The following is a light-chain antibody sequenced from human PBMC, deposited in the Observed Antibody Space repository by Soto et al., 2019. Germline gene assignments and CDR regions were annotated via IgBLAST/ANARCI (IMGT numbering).Light chain of an antibody. Sequence: DIQMTQSPSSLSASVGDRVSVTCRASQSISTFLNWYQQRPGEAPKLLIYAASSLQSGVPSRFSGSGSGAEFTLTIGSLQPEDFATYYCQQSDTTPRTFGQGTKVEVK. CDR3: QQSDTTPRT. CDR1: QSISTF. V-gene: IGKV1-39*01. CDR2: AAS. J-gene: IGKJ1*01.